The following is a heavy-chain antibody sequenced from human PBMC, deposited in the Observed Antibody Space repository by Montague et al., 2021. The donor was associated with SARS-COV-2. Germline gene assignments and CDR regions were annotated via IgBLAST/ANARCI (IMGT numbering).Heavy chain of an antibody. CDR1: GGSFSGYY. CDR3: ARGPTNNIGMVATRLDY. CDR2: INHSGST. D-gene: IGHD5-12*01. J-gene: IGHJ4*02. Sequence: SETLSLTCAVYGGSFSGYYWNWIRQPPGKGLEWIGEINHSGSTNSNPSPKSRVTISVDTSNNQFSLKLTSVTAADTAVYYCARGPTNNIGMVATRLDYWGQGTLVTVSS. V-gene: IGHV4-34*01.